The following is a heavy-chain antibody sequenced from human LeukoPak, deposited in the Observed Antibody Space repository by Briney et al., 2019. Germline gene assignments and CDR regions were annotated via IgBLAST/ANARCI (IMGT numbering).Heavy chain of an antibody. J-gene: IGHJ4*02. CDR1: GFTVSSNY. CDR3: ARDQLY. Sequence: GGSLRLSCAASGFTVSSNYMSWVRQAPGKGLEWVSVIYSGGSTYYADSVKGQFTISRHNPKNTLYLQMNSLRAEDTAVYYCARDQLYWGQGTLVTVSS. CDR2: IYSGGST. V-gene: IGHV3-53*04.